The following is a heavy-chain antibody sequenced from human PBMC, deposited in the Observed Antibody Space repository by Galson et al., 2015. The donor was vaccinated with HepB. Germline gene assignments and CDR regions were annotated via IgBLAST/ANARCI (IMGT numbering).Heavy chain of an antibody. V-gene: IGHV5-10-1*01. CDR1: GSSFTSYW. D-gene: IGHD2-2*02. Sequence: QSGAEVKKPGESLRISCKGSGSSFTSYWISWVRQMPGKGLEWMGRIDPSDSYTNYSPSFQGHVTISADKSISTAYLQWSSLKASDTAMYYCARHWVVGYCSSTSCYNEGYFDYWGQGTLVTVSS. CDR2: IDPSDSYT. CDR3: ARHWVVGYCSSTSCYNEGYFDY. J-gene: IGHJ4*02.